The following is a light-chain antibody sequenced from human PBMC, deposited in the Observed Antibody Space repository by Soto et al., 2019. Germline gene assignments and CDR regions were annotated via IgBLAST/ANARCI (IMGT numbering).Light chain of an antibody. V-gene: IGLV1-47*01. CDR1: SSNIGSNY. J-gene: IGLJ2*01. Sequence: SVLTQPASAYGTAGERVTISCSGSSSNIGSNYVFWYQHLPGTAPKLLIYRNNQRPSGVPDRFSGSKSGTSASLAISGLRSEDETDYYCAAWDDSLSGVVFGGGTQLTVL. CDR2: RNN. CDR3: AAWDDSLSGVV.